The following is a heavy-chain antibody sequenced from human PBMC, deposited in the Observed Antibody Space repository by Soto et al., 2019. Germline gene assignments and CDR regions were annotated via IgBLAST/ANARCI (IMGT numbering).Heavy chain of an antibody. D-gene: IGHD3-10*01. CDR1: GASLSDNY. Sequence: NPSETLSLTCAVYGASLSDNYWSWIRQPPGKGLEWIGEINHSGNSNYNPSLKSRVSISVDTSKGQISLKLSSVTAADTAVYYCARGRGDLDYWGQGSLVTVSS. CDR2: INHSGNS. V-gene: IGHV4-34*01. CDR3: ARGRGDLDY. J-gene: IGHJ4*02.